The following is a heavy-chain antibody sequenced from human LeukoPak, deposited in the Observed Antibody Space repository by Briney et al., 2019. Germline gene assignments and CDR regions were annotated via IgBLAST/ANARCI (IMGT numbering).Heavy chain of an antibody. D-gene: IGHD2-2*02. Sequence: ASVKVSCKASGYTFTSYGISWVRQAPGQGLEWMGWISAYNGNTNYAQKLQGRVAMTTDTSTSTAYMELRSLRSDDTAVYYCARDTWSSSSRYTALFGPRGQGTLVT. J-gene: IGHJ5*02. CDR1: GYTFTSYG. V-gene: IGHV1-18*01. CDR3: ARDTWSSSSRYTALFGP. CDR2: ISAYNGNT.